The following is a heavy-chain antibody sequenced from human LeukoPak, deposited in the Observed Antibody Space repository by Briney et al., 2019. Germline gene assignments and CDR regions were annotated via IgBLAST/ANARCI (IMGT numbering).Heavy chain of an antibody. CDR2: ITASGTAM. Sequence: AGGSLRLSCAASGFTFSSYSMNWVRQAPGKGLEWVSHITASGTAMFYADSVKGRFTISKDNAKNTVYLQMNSLRAEDTAVYYCVSFYETYWGRGTLVTVSS. CDR3: VSFYETY. V-gene: IGHV3-48*04. J-gene: IGHJ4*02. D-gene: IGHD2/OR15-2a*01. CDR1: GFTFSSYS.